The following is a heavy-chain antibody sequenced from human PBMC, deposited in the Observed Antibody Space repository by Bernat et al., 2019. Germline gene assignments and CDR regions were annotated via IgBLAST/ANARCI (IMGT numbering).Heavy chain of an antibody. CDR2: ISSNGGST. CDR1: GFTFSSYA. Sequence: EVQLVESGGGLVQPGGSLRLSCAASGFTFSSYAMHWVRQAPGKGLEYVSAISSNGGSTYYANSVKGRFTISRDNSKNTLYLQMGSLRAEDMAVYYCARWIPYNWGQGTLVTVSS. V-gene: IGHV3-64*01. D-gene: IGHD5-18*01. J-gene: IGHJ1*01. CDR3: ARWIPYN.